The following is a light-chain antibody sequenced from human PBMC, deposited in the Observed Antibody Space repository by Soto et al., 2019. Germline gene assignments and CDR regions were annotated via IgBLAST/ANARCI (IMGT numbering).Light chain of an antibody. CDR1: QGIRND. CDR3: LQHGSYPRT. V-gene: IGKV1-17*01. J-gene: IGKJ1*01. CDR2: DAS. Sequence: DIQMTQSPSSLSASVGDRVTITCRASQGIRNDLAWYQQKPGKAPKRLIYDASKLQNGVPSRFSGSGSGTEFTLTISSLQPEDIATYYCLQHGSYPRTFGQGTTVEIK.